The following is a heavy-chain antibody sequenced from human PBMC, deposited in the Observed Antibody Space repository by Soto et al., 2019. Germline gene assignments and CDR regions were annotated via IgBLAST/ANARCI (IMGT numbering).Heavy chain of an antibody. CDR1: GFTFSSYG. CDR3: ARDQGEKVPYGMDV. D-gene: IGHD3-10*01. J-gene: IGHJ6*02. CDR2: IWYDGSNK. V-gene: IGHV3-33*01. Sequence: GGSLRLSCAASGFTFSSYGMHWVRQAPGKGLEWVAVIWYDGSNKYYADSVKGRFTISRDNSKNTLYLQMNSLRAEDTAVYYCARDQGEKVPYGMDVWGQGTTVTVSS.